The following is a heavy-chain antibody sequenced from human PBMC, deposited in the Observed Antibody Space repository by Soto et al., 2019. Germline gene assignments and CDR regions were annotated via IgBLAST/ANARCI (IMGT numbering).Heavy chain of an antibody. CDR1: GLTFEHSG. Sequence: EVQLVESGGDLVQPGRSLRLSCVASGLTFEHSGMHWVRQAPGKGLAWVAGISWDSKTIAYADSVKGRFAISRDNAKKSLSLQMRSLRTEDTALYYWHAAGSGTECFWGQGTHVTVSS. V-gene: IGHV3-9*01. CDR3: HAAGSGTECF. J-gene: IGHJ4*02. D-gene: IGHD3-10*01. CDR2: ISWDSKTI.